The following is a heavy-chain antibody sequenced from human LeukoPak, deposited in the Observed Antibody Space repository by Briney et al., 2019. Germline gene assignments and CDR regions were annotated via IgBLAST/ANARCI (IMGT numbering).Heavy chain of an antibody. CDR2: IYYSGST. D-gene: IGHD4-11*01. Sequence: KASETLSLTCTVSGGSISSSSYYWGWIRQPPGKGLEWIGSIYYSGSTYYNPSLKSRVTISVDTSKNQFSLKLNSVTAADTAVYYCARLAGVDYTDPISFFDYWGQGTLVTVSS. CDR3: ARLAGVDYTDPISFFDY. J-gene: IGHJ4*02. CDR1: GGSISSSSYY. V-gene: IGHV4-39*01.